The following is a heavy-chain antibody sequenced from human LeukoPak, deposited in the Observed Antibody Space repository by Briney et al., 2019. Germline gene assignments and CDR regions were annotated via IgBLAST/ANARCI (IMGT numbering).Heavy chain of an antibody. CDR2: IWHDGSNK. D-gene: IGHD4-11*01. J-gene: IGHJ4*02. V-gene: IGHV3-33*08. Sequence: GGSLRLSCAASGFTFSSYAMSWVRQAPGKGLEWVALIWHDGSNKYYADSVKGRFTISRDNSKNTLYLQMNSLRAEDTAVYYCADSNYWYPTDYWGQGTLVTVSS. CDR3: ADSNYWYPTDY. CDR1: GFTFSSYA.